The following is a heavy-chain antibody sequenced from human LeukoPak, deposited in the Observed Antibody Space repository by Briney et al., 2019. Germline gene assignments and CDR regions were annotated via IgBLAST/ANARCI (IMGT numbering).Heavy chain of an antibody. Sequence: GGSLRLSCAASGFTFDDHGMSWVRQAPGKGLEWVSGIKWDGGRTGYADSVKGRFTISRDNAKNSLYLQMNSLRAEDTALYYCARDPPDVPTYYYDSSGYSPPGYWGQGTLVTVSS. CDR3: ARDPPDVPTYYYDSSGYSPPGY. CDR1: GFTFDDHG. V-gene: IGHV3-20*04. J-gene: IGHJ4*02. D-gene: IGHD3-22*01. CDR2: IKWDGGRT.